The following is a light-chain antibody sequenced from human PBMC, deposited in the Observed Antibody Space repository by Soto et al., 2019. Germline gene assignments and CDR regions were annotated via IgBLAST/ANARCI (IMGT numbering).Light chain of an antibody. CDR3: QQYNNWPPMYT. CDR2: GAS. Sequence: EIVRTQSPATLSVSTGERATLSCRASQSVSSNLAVYQQKPGQAPRLLIYGASTRATGIPARFSGSGSGTEFTLTISRLQSEDFAVYYCQQYNNWPPMYTFGQGTKLEIK. CDR1: QSVSSN. J-gene: IGKJ2*01. V-gene: IGKV3D-15*01.